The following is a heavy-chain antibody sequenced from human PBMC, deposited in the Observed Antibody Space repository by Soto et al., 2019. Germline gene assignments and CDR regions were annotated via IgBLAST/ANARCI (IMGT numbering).Heavy chain of an antibody. D-gene: IGHD3-22*01. V-gene: IGHV1-69*08. CDR3: ARDSHHSSGYSYGY. CDR2: IIPILGIA. J-gene: IGHJ4*02. Sequence: QVQLVQSGAEVKKPGSSVKVSCKASGGTFSSYTISWVRQAPGQGLEWMGRIIPILGIANYAQKFQGRVTITADKSTSTADMELSSLRSEDTAVYYCARDSHHSSGYSYGYWGQGTLVTVSS. CDR1: GGTFSSYT.